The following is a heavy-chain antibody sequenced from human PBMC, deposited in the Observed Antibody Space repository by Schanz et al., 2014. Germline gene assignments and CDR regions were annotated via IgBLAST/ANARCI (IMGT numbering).Heavy chain of an antibody. CDR1: GFTFSSYA. D-gene: IGHD6-13*01. CDR3: ARGLIAAAGGAFDY. Sequence: EVQLLESGGGLVQPGGSLRLSCAASGFTFSSYAMSWVRQAPGKGLEWVSAISGSGVNTYYADSVRGRFTMSRDNSKNTWQLQMNSLRAGDAAVYYCARGLIAAAGGAFDYWGQGTLVAVAA. V-gene: IGHV3-23*01. CDR2: ISGSGVNT. J-gene: IGHJ4*02.